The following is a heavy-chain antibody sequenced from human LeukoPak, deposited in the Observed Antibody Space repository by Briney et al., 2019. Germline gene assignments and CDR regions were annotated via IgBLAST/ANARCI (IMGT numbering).Heavy chain of an antibody. CDR1: GFTFTHYA. CDR2: IWYDGSNK. J-gene: IGHJ3*02. Sequence: PGGSLRLSCAASGFTFTHYAMSWVRQAPGKGLEWVAVIWYDGSNKYYADSVKGRFTISRDNSKNTLYLQMNSLRAEDTAVYYCARSYSFDIWGQGTMVTVSS. V-gene: IGHV3-33*08. D-gene: IGHD2-15*01. CDR3: ARSYSFDI.